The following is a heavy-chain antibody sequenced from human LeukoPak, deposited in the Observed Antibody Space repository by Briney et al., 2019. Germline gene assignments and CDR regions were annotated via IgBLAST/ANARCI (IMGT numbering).Heavy chain of an antibody. CDR3: ARETGYSYGDTDAFDI. D-gene: IGHD5-18*01. CDR2: IDPSDSYT. Sequence: GESLKISCKGSGYSFTSYWISWVRQMPRKGLEWMGRIDPSDSYTNYSPSFQGHVTISADKSISTAYLQWSSLKASDTAMYYCARETGYSYGDTDAFDIWGQGTMVTVSS. J-gene: IGHJ3*02. V-gene: IGHV5-10-1*01. CDR1: GYSFTSYW.